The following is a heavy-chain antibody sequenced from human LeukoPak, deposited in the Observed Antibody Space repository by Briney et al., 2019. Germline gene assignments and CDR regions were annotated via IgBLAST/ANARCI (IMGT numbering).Heavy chain of an antibody. D-gene: IGHD1-26*01. CDR3: TRGRRATHDY. CDR1: GFTFGDYS. V-gene: IGHV3-49*04. J-gene: IGHJ4*02. CDR2: IRSKAYGGTT. Sequence: GGALRLSCTASGFTFGDYSMNWVRQAPGKGLEWVGFIRSKAYGGTTEYAASVKGRFTISRDDSKSIAYLKMNSLKTDDTAVYYCTRGRRATHDYWGQGTLVTVSS.